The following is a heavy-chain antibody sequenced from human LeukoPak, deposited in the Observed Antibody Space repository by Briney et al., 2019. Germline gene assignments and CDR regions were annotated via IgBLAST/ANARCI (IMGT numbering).Heavy chain of an antibody. CDR3: VRGGGSEVCDY. Sequence: SATQSLTCTVSGGSISSSSYYWGWIRQPPGKGLEWIGSINYSGSTYYNPSLKSRVSISVDTSKTQFSLKLSSVTAADTAVYYCVRGGGSEVCDYWGQGTLVTVSS. CDR1: GGSISSSSYY. V-gene: IGHV4-39*01. J-gene: IGHJ4*02. CDR2: INYSGST. D-gene: IGHD5-12*01.